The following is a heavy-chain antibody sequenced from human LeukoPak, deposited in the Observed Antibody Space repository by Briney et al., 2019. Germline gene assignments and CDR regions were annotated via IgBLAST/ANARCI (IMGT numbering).Heavy chain of an antibody. CDR3: ARGAVVVVAATPSWFDP. Sequence: GASLRLSCAASGFTFSSYAMSWVRQAPGKGLEWVSSISSSSSYIYYADSVKGRFTISRDNAKNSLYLQMNSLRAEDTAVYYCARGAVVVVAATPSWFDPWGQGTLVTVSS. CDR2: ISSSSSYI. D-gene: IGHD2-15*01. CDR1: GFTFSSYA. V-gene: IGHV3-21*01. J-gene: IGHJ5*02.